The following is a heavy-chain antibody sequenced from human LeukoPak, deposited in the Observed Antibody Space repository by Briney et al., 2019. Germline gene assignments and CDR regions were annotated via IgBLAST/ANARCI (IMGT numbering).Heavy chain of an antibody. V-gene: IGHV3-9*01. D-gene: IGHD3-10*01. J-gene: IGHJ6*02. CDR3: AKDIFRGFDGMDV. CDR2: ISWNSGSI. Sequence: SGISWNSGSIGYADSVKGRFTISRDNAKNSLYLQMNSLRAEDTALYYCAKDIFRGFDGMDVWGQGTTVTVSS.